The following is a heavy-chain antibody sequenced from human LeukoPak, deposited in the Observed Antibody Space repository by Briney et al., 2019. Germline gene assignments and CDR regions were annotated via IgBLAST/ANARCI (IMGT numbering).Heavy chain of an antibody. Sequence: SETLSLTCTVSGGSISSGSCYWGWIRQPPGKGLEWIGSMCYSGNTYYNPSVKSRVTVSVDTSKNQFSLNLSSVTAADTAVYYCARRAMENYFDYWGQGTLVTVSS. CDR3: ARRAMENYFDY. CDR2: MCYSGNT. J-gene: IGHJ4*02. V-gene: IGHV4-39*01. D-gene: IGHD2-8*01. CDR1: GGSISSGSCY.